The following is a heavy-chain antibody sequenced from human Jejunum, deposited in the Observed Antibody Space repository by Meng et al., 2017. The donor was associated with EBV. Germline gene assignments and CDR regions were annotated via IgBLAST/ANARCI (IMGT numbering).Heavy chain of an antibody. Sequence: VPLVGAGGSLVQPGESLRLSGAASGFTLSTYWRYGVRKDPGKGLVWVLRISSDGRSITYADSVKGRFTISRDYAKNTLYLQMNSLRVEDTAVYYCATGQGDSRYYFDSWSQGTLVTVSS. V-gene: IGHV3-74*01. J-gene: IGHJ4*02. D-gene: IGHD3-10*01. CDR3: ATGQGDSRYYFDS. CDR2: ISSDGRSI. CDR1: GFTLSTYW.